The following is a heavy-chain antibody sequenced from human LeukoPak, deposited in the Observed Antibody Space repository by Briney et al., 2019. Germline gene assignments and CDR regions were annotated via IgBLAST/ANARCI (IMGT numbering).Heavy chain of an antibody. V-gene: IGHV4-61*01. Sequence: SETLSLTCTASGYSISSGYYWSWIRQPPGKGLEWIGYIYYSGSTNYNPSLKSRVTISVKTSKNQFSLKLSSVTAADTAVYYCARVTGYMIEDYFDYWGQGTLVTVSS. J-gene: IGHJ4*02. CDR3: ARVTGYMIEDYFDY. D-gene: IGHD3-22*01. CDR2: IYYSGST. CDR1: GYSISSGYY.